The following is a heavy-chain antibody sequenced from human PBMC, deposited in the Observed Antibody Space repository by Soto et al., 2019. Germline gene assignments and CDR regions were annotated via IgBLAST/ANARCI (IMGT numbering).Heavy chain of an antibody. D-gene: IGHD3-10*01. V-gene: IGHV4-59*01. CDR2: IYDSGNT. Sequence: QVQLQESGPGLVKPSETLSLTCTVSGGSMSRYYWSWIRQPPGKGLEWMGYIYDSGNTNYNSSLKSQVTISVDTSKSQFSLKLRSVTAADTAVYYCARDLGVRGVIGGMDVWGQGTTVTVAS. J-gene: IGHJ6*02. CDR1: GGSMSRYY. CDR3: ARDLGVRGVIGGMDV.